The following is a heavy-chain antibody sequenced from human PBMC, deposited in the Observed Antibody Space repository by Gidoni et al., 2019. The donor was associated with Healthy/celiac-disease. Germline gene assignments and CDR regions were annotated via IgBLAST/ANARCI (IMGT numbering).Heavy chain of an antibody. Sequence: EVQLVESGGGLVKPGGSLRLSCAASGFTFSNAWMSWVRQAPGKGLEWVGRSKSKTDGGTTDYAAPVKGRFTISRDDSKNTLYLQMNSLKTEDTAVYYCTTDQQLGRGNFWSGYSGPYYWGQGTLVTVSS. CDR2: SKSKTDGGTT. CDR1: GFTFSNAW. V-gene: IGHV3-15*01. J-gene: IGHJ4*02. CDR3: TTDQQLGRGNFWSGYSGPYY. D-gene: IGHD3-3*01.